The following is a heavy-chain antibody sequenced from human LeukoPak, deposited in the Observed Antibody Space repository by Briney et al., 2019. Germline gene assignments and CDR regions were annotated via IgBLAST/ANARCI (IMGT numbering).Heavy chain of an antibody. J-gene: IGHJ3*02. D-gene: IGHD3-22*01. Sequence: PGGSLRLSCAASGFTFSSYAMSWVRQAPGKGLEWVSAISGSGGSTYYADSVKGRFTISRDNAKNSLYLQMNSLRAEDTAVYYCARVRYYYDSSGYYDAFDIWGQGTMVTVSS. CDR2: ISGSGGST. CDR1: GFTFSSYA. CDR3: ARVRYYYDSSGYYDAFDI. V-gene: IGHV3-23*01.